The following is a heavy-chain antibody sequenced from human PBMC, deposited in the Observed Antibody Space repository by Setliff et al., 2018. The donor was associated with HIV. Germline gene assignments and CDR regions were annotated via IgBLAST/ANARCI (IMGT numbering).Heavy chain of an antibody. CDR3: TTVPQVTDY. CDR1: GFTFRTYG. J-gene: IGHJ4*02. D-gene: IGHD2-21*02. CDR2: ISWSSGSL. V-gene: IGHV3-9*01. Sequence: GGSLRLSCAASGFTFRTYGMHWVRQAPGKGLEWVSGISWSSGSLAYADSVKGRLTISSDNAKKSLYLQMNSLKIEDTAVYFCTTVPQVTDYWGQGTLVTVSS.